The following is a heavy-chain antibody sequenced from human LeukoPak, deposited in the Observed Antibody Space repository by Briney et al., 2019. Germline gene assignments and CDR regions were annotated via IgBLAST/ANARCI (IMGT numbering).Heavy chain of an antibody. CDR1: GFTVSSNY. D-gene: IGHD6-13*01. CDR2: IYSGGST. Sequence: GGSLRLSCAASGFTVSSNYMGWVRQAPGKGLEWVSVIYSGGSTYYPDSVKGRLTISRDNSKNTLFLQMNSLRAEDTAVYYCARAGAAAAPYYFDYWGQGTLVTVSS. J-gene: IGHJ4*02. CDR3: ARAGAAAAPYYFDY. V-gene: IGHV3-66*01.